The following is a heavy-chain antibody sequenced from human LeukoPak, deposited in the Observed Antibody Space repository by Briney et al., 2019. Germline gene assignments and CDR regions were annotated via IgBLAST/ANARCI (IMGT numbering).Heavy chain of an antibody. Sequence: VASVKVSCKASGYTFTSYYMHWVRQAPGQGLEWMGRIIPILGIANYAQKFQGRVTITADKSTSTAYMELSSLRSEDTAVYYCARDLAAAGTETSPDYWGQGTLVAVSS. CDR3: ARDLAAAGTETSPDY. V-gene: IGHV1-69*04. CDR2: IIPILGIA. CDR1: GYTFTSYY. J-gene: IGHJ4*02. D-gene: IGHD6-13*01.